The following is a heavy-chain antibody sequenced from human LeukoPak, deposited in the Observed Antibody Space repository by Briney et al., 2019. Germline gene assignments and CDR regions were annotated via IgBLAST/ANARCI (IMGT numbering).Heavy chain of an antibody. CDR2: ISPYKGDR. V-gene: IGHV1-18*01. J-gene: IGHJ4*02. CDR1: GYXFTNYG. Sequence: ASVKVSCKASGYXFTNYGITWVRQAPGQGLEWMGGISPYKGDRNYAQNLQGRLTMTTDTSTSTAYMEVRSPRSDDTAVYYCATEGGWQPTDYGDNVYWGQGTLVTVSS. CDR3: ATEGGWQPTDYGDNVY. D-gene: IGHD4-17*01.